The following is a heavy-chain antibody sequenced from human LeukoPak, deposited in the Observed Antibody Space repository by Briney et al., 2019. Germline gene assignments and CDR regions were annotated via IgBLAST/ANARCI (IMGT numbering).Heavy chain of an antibody. Sequence: PSETLSLTCTVSGGSISSSSYYWGWIRQPPGKGLEWIGSIYYSGSTNHNPSLKSRVIMPEDTTKNQFSLKLNSVTAADTAVYYCARTPCSSSSCPKRDVFDIWGQGTMVTVSS. CDR3: ARTPCSSSSCPKRDVFDI. D-gene: IGHD2-15*01. V-gene: IGHV4-39*07. CDR2: IYYSGST. CDR1: GGSISSSSYY. J-gene: IGHJ3*02.